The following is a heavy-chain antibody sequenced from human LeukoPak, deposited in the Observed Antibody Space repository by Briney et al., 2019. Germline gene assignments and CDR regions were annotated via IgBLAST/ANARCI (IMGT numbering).Heavy chain of an antibody. CDR2: SNPSTGGT. CDR1: GYTFTGFS. V-gene: IGHV1-2*02. Sequence: ASVKVSGKTSGYTFTGFSLHWVRHVPGQGLEWMGWSNPSTGGTKSAQQFEGRVTMTRDTSDTTGYMELRSLRPDDTATYYCARGGAFCSITTCHEFDHWGQGTLVIVSS. D-gene: IGHD2-2*01. CDR3: ARGGAFCSITTCHEFDH. J-gene: IGHJ4*02.